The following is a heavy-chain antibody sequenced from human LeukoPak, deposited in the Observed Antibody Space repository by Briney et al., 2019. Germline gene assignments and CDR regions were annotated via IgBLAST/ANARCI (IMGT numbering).Heavy chain of an antibody. CDR3: AREELYCSSTSCYIDY. CDR2: ISAYNGNT. J-gene: IGHJ4*02. Sequence: ASVKVSCKASGYTFTSYGISWVRQAPGQGLEWMGWISAYNGNTNYAQKLQGRVTMTTDTSTSTAYMELRGLRSDDTAVYYCAREELYCSSTSCYIDYWGQGTLVTVSS. V-gene: IGHV1-18*01. CDR1: GYTFTSYG. D-gene: IGHD2-2*02.